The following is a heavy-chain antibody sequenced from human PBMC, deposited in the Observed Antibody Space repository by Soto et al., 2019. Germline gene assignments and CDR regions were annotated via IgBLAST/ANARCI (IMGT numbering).Heavy chain of an antibody. CDR1: GYTFTSYY. V-gene: IGHV1-46*01. CDR2: INPSCGST. CDR3: ARTSGTYYYYGTEV. Sequence: ASVNVSCKASGYTFTSYYMHWVRQAPGQGLEWMGIINPSCGSTSYAQKFQGRVTMTRETSTSTVYMELSSLRSEDTAVYYCARTSGTYYYYGTEVWGEGKPVNASP. J-gene: IGHJ6*04.